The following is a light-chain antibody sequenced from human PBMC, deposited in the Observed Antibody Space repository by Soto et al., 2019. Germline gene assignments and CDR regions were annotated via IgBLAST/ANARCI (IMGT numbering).Light chain of an antibody. V-gene: IGLV1-51*01. J-gene: IGLJ1*01. CDR3: GSWDSSLSAYV. Sequence: QSVMTQPPSVSAAPGQRVTISCSGSSYNIGGNSVYWYQQLPGTAPKLRIYDDDKRPSGIPDRFSGSKSGTSATLGITGFQTGDEADYYCGSWDSSLSAYVFGTGTKLTVL. CDR2: DDD. CDR1: SYNIGGNS.